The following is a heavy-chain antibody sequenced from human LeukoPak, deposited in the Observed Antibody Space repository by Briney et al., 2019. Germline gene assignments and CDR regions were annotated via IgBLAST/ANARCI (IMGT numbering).Heavy chain of an antibody. CDR2: ISAYNGNT. V-gene: IGHV1-18*01. D-gene: IGHD6-19*01. CDR3: ARLVAVVAFDY. CDR1: VYTFTSYG. J-gene: IGHJ4*02. Sequence: ASVKVSCKASVYTFTSYGISWVRQAPGQGLERMGWISAYNGNTNYAQKLQGRVTMTTDTSTSTAYMELRSLRSDDTAVYYGARLVAVVAFDYWGQGTLVTVSS.